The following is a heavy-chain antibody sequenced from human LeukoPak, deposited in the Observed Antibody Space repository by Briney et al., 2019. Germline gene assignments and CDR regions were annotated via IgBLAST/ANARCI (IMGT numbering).Heavy chain of an antibody. J-gene: IGHJ4*02. CDR3: ARVGVDYSGNIIKYYFDY. CDR2: IYYSGTS. D-gene: IGHD4-23*01. CDR1: GGSISSSSYY. V-gene: IGHV4-39*07. Sequence: SETLSLTCTVSGGSISSSSYYWGWIRQPPGKGLEWIGSIYYSGTSYYNPSLKSRVTISVDTSKNQFSLKLSPVTAADTAVYYCARVGVDYSGNIIKYYFDYWGQGTLVTVSS.